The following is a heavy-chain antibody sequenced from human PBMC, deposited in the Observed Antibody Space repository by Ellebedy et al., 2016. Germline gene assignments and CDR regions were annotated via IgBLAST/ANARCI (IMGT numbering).Heavy chain of an antibody. J-gene: IGHJ6*02. CDR2: IYHSGST. CDR3: TRDSFDENHYYGMDV. V-gene: IGHV4-4*02. D-gene: IGHD3-9*01. CDR1: GGSISSKNW. Sequence: SETLSLTCAVSGGSISSKNWWSWVRQPPGKGLEWIGEIYHSGSTNYNSSLKSRLSISVDKSKNQFSLKLSSVTAADTAVYYCTRDSFDENHYYGMDVWGQGTTVTVSS.